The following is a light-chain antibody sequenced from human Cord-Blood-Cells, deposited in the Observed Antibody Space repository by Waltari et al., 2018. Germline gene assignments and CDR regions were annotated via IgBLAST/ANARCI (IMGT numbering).Light chain of an antibody. CDR2: DAS. J-gene: IGKJ2*01. V-gene: IGKV3-11*01. CDR3: QQRSNWPPYT. CDR1: QSVSSY. Sequence: EIVLTQSPATLSLSPGERATLSCRPSQSVSSYLAWYQQKPGQAPRLLIYDASNRAPGIPARFSGSGSGTDFTLTISSLEPEDFAVYYCQQRSNWPPYTFGQGTKLEIK.